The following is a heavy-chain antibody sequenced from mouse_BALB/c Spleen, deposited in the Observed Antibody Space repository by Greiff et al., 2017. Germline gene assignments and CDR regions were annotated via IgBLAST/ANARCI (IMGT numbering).Heavy chain of an antibody. CDR2: ISYSGST. J-gene: IGHJ3*01. D-gene: IGHD2-1*01. Sequence: VQLKESGPSLVKPSQTLSLTCSVTGDSITSGYWNWIRKFPGNKLEYMGYISYSGSTYYNPSLKSRISITRDTSKNQYYLQLNSVTTEDTATYYCARLYYGNYGFAYWGQGTLVTVSA. CDR1: GDSITSGY. V-gene: IGHV3-8*02. CDR3: ARLYYGNYGFAY.